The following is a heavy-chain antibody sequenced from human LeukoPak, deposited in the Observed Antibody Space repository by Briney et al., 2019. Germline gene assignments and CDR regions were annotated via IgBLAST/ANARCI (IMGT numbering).Heavy chain of an antibody. D-gene: IGHD4-17*01. CDR3: ATMTTVTRGGRFDY. CDR2: IYSSGST. J-gene: IGHJ4*02. V-gene: IGHV4-4*07. CDR1: GGSISNYY. Sequence: SETLSLTCTVSGGSISNYYWSWIRQPAGKGLEWIGRIYSSGSTNYNPSLKSRVTISVDTSKNQFSLKLRSVTAADTAVYYCATMTTVTRGGRFDYWGQGTLVTVSS.